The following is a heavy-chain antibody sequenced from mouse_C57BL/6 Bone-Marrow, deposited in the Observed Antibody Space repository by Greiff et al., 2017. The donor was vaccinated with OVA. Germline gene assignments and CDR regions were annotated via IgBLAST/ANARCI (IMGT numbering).Heavy chain of an antibody. D-gene: IGHD1-1*01. V-gene: IGHV1-53*01. CDR3: ARGGITTVGESYAMDY. Sequence: VQLKQPGTELVKPGASVKLSCKASGYTFTSYWMHWVKQRPGQGLEWIGNINPSNGGTNYNEKFKSKATLTVDKSSSTAYMQLSSLTSEDSAVYYCARGGITTVGESYAMDYWGQGTSVTVSS. CDR2: INPSNGGT. J-gene: IGHJ4*01. CDR1: GYTFTSYW.